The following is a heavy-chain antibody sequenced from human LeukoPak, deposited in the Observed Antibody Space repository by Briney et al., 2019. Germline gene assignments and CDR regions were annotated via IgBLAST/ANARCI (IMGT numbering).Heavy chain of an antibody. Sequence: SETLSLACSVSGGSISSSRYYWGWIRQPPGKGLEWIGNIYYSGRAYYNPSLKSRVTISVDMSTNQFSLKLRSVTAADTAVYHCASRPGEETYGYWSDPWGQGTLVTVSS. V-gene: IGHV4-39*01. CDR1: GGSISSSRYY. CDR2: IYYSGRA. CDR3: ASRPGEETYGYWSDP. J-gene: IGHJ5*02. D-gene: IGHD3-10*01.